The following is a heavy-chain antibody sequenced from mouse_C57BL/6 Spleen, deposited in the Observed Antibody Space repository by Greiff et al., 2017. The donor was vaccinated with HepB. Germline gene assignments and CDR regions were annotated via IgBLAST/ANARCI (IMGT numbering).Heavy chain of an antibody. D-gene: IGHD1-1*01. V-gene: IGHV14-1*01. CDR2: IDPEDGDT. Sequence: EVQLQQSGAELVRPGASVKLSCTASGFNIKDYYMHWVKQRPEQGLEWIGRIDPEDGDTEYAPKFQGKATMTADTSSNTAYLQLSSLTSADTAVYYCTTRGYYGSSSWFAYWGQGTLVTVSA. CDR3: TTRGYYGSSSWFAY. CDR1: GFNIKDYY. J-gene: IGHJ3*01.